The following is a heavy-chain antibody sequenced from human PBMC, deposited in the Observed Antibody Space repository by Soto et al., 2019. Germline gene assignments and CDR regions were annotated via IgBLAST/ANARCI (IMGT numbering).Heavy chain of an antibody. V-gene: IGHV4-59*01. CDR2: IYYSGSN. J-gene: IGHJ5*02. CDR3: ARPHGGSSGWDNWFDP. D-gene: IGHD6-25*01. CDR1: GGSISSYY. Sequence: QVQLQESGPGLVKPSETLSLTCTVSGGSISSYYWSWIRQPPGKGLEWIGYIYYSGSNNYNPSLKSRVTISVDTYKNQFSLKLSSVTAADTAVYYCARPHGGSSGWDNWFDPWGQGTLVTVSS.